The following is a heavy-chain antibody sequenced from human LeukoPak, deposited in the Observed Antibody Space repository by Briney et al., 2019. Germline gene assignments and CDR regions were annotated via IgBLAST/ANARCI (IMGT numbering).Heavy chain of an antibody. D-gene: IGHD3-16*02. CDR3: ARNMITFGGVIDY. V-gene: IGHV3-7*01. CDR1: GYSISSDY. CDR2: IKQDGSEK. J-gene: IGHJ4*02. Sequence: PSETLSLTCTVSGYSISSDYYWGWIRQPPGKGLEWVANIKQDGSEKYYVDSVKGRFTISRDNAKNSLYLQMNSLRAEDTAVYYCARNMITFGGVIDYWGQGTLVTVSS.